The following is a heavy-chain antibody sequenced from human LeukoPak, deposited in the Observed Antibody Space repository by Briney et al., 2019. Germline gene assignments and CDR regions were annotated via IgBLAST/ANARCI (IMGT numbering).Heavy chain of an antibody. J-gene: IGHJ4*02. V-gene: IGHV3-33*01. CDR3: ARDKWELPENYFDY. Sequence: PGRSLRLSCAASGFTFSSYGMHWVRQAPGKGPEWVAVIWYDGSNKYYADSVKGRFTISRDNSKNTLYLQMNSLRAEDTAVYYCARDKWELPENYFDYWGQGTLVTVSS. D-gene: IGHD1-26*01. CDR1: GFTFSSYG. CDR2: IWYDGSNK.